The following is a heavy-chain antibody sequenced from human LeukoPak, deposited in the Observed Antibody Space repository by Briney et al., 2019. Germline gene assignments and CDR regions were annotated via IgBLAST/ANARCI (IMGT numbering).Heavy chain of an antibody. CDR1: GGSFSGYY. D-gene: IGHD3-10*01. CDR2: INHSGST. Sequence: SETLSLTCAVYGGSFSGYYWSWIRQPPGKGLEWIGEINHSGSTNYNPSLKSRVTISVDTSKNQFSLKLSSVTAADTAVYYCARVRQFGIAGCFDYWGQGTLVTVSS. V-gene: IGHV4-34*01. J-gene: IGHJ4*02. CDR3: ARVRQFGIAGCFDY.